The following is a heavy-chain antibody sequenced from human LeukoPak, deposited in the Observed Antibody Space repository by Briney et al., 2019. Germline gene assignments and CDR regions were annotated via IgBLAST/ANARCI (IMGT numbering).Heavy chain of an antibody. CDR1: GYTFTSYG. J-gene: IGHJ4*02. CDR2: ISAYNGNT. D-gene: IGHD2-2*01. Sequence: GASVKVSCRASGYTFTSYGISWVRQAPGQGLEWMGWISAYNGNTNYAQKLQGRVTMTTDTSTSTAYMELRSLRSDDTAVYYCARVLRLWSSTSCYGYWGQGTLVTVSS. CDR3: ARVLRLWSSTSCYGY. V-gene: IGHV1-18*01.